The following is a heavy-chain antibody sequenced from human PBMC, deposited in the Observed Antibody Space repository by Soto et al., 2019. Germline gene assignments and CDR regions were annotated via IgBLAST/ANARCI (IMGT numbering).Heavy chain of an antibody. CDR1: GFTFSSYA. CDR2: ISYDGSDK. Sequence: QVQLVESGGGVVQPGRSLRLSCAASGFTFSSYAMHWVRQAPGKGLEWVALISYDGSDKDYADSVKGRFTISRDNSRNTLFLQMNSLGAEDTAVYYCARDYYKDYDSSGYYRSPAYWGQGTLVTVSS. V-gene: IGHV3-30-3*01. J-gene: IGHJ4*02. D-gene: IGHD3-22*01. CDR3: ARDYYKDYDSSGYYRSPAY.